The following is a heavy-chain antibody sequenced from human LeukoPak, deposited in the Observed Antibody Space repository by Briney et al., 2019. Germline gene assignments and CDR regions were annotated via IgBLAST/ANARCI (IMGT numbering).Heavy chain of an antibody. CDR3: AKESLRWLEYYMDV. D-gene: IGHD3-3*01. J-gene: IGHJ6*03. CDR2: ISGSGGST. CDR1: GFTFSSYA. Sequence: GGSLRLSCAASGFTFSSYAMSWVRQAPGKGLEWVSAISGSGGSTYYADSVQGRFTISRDNSKNTLYLQMNSLRAEDTAVYYCAKESLRWLEYYMDVWGKGTTVTVSS. V-gene: IGHV3-23*01.